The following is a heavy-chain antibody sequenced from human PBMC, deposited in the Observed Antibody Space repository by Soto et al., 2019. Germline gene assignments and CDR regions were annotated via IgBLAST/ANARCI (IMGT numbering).Heavy chain of an antibody. D-gene: IGHD2-15*01. V-gene: IGHV1-69*02. Sequence: QVQLVQSGAEVKKPGSSAKVSCKASGGTFSSYTISWVRQAPGQGLEWMGRIIPILGIANYAQKFQGRVTIPADKSTPKASMELRSLRSEDTAVYYCATPASCSGGSCYPDYWGQGTLVTVSS. CDR3: ATPASCSGGSCYPDY. J-gene: IGHJ4*02. CDR2: IIPILGIA. CDR1: GGTFSSYT.